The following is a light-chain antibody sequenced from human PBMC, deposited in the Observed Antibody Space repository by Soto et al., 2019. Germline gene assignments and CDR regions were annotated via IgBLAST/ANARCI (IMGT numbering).Light chain of an antibody. CDR1: QSVGSS. Sequence: EIVMTQSPATLSVSPGERATLSCRGSQSVGSSLVWYQQKPGQAPRLLIYGASTRATGVPARFSGSGSGTEFTFTISSLQSEDFAVYYCQQHNGWPLTFGGGTKVEI. CDR3: QQHNGWPLT. CDR2: GAS. J-gene: IGKJ4*01. V-gene: IGKV3-15*01.